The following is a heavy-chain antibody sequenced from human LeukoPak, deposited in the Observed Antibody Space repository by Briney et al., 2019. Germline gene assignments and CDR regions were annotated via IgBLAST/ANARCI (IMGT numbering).Heavy chain of an antibody. V-gene: IGHV3-21*01. J-gene: IGHJ6*02. CDR1: GFTFSSYS. CDR2: ISSSSSYI. D-gene: IGHD2-2*02. CDR3: ARDHGYQLLYGYGMDV. Sequence: KTGGSLRLSCAASGFTFSSYSMNWVRQAPGKGLEWVSSISSSSSYIYYADSVKGRFTISRDNAKNSLYLQMNSLRDEDTAVYYCARDHGYQLLYGYGMDVWGQGTTVTVSS.